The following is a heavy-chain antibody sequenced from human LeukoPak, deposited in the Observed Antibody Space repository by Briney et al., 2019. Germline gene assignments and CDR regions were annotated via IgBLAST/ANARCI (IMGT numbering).Heavy chain of an antibody. CDR1: GYSISSGYY. CDR3: ARSYGSSWYKAH. J-gene: IGHJ4*02. Sequence: KPSETLSLTCAVSGYSISSGYYWGWIRQPPGKGLEWIGSIYHSRSTYYNPSLKSRVTISLDTSKNQFSLKLSSVTDADTAVYYCARSYGSSWYKAHWGQGTLVTVSS. CDR2: IYHSRST. V-gene: IGHV4-38-2*01. D-gene: IGHD6-13*01.